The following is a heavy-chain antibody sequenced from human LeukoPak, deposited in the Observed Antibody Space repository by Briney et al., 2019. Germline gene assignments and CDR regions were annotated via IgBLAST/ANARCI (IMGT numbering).Heavy chain of an antibody. CDR2: ISSSGSTI. D-gene: IGHD6-19*01. V-gene: IGHV3-11*04. J-gene: IGHJ2*01. Sequence: PGGSLRLSCAASGFTFSDYYMSWIRQAPGKGLEWVSYISSSGSTIYYADSVKGRFTISRDNAKNSLYLQMNSLRAEDTAVYYCARDYGSGWYSSWYFDLWGRGTLVTVSS. CDR1: GFTFSDYY. CDR3: ARDYGSGWYSSWYFDL.